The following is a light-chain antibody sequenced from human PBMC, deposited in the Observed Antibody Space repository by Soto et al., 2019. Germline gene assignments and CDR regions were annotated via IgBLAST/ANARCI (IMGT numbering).Light chain of an antibody. CDR1: QSVGSN. V-gene: IGKV3-15*01. CDR3: QQYNNWPLT. J-gene: IGKJ4*01. CDR2: GAS. Sequence: EIVMTQSPATLSVSPGDRATLSCRVSQSVGSNLAWYQQKPGQAPRRLIYGASTRATGFPARFSGTGSGTEFTLIISSLQSEDFAVYYCQQYNNWPLTFGGGTKVEI.